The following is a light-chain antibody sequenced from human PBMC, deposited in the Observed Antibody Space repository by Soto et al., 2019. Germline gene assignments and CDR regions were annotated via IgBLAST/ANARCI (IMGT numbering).Light chain of an antibody. Sequence: EIVLTQSPGTLSLSPGERATLSCRASQSVSSSYLAWYQQKPGQAPRLLIYGASSGATGIPDRFSGSGSGADFTLTVSRLEPEECAVYYCQQYGSSPHTCGQVKKLAIK. CDR1: QSVSSSY. CDR3: QQYGSSPHT. J-gene: IGKJ2*01. V-gene: IGKV3-20*01. CDR2: GAS.